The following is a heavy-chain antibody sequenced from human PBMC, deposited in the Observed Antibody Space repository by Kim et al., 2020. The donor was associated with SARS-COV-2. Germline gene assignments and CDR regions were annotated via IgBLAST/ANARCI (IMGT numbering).Heavy chain of an antibody. J-gene: IGHJ4*02. CDR2: SYGSNK. CDR3: ANFES. Sequence: SYGSNKYYADSVMGRFTISRDNSKNMLCLQMNSLRAEDTAVYYCANFESWGQGTLVTVSS. V-gene: IGHV3-33*06.